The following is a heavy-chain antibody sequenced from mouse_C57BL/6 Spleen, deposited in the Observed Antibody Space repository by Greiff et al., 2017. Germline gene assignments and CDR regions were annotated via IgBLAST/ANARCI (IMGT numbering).Heavy chain of an antibody. J-gene: IGHJ2*01. CDR2: ISNGGGST. CDR3: ARRGYYDYDGFDY. V-gene: IGHV5-12*01. D-gene: IGHD2-4*01. CDR1: GFTFSDYY. Sequence: EVKVVESGGGLVQPGGSLKLSCAASGFTFSDYYMYWVRQTPEKRLEWVAYISNGGGSTYYPDTVKGRFTISRDNAKNTLYLQMSRLKSEDTAMYYCARRGYYDYDGFDYWGQGTTLTVSS.